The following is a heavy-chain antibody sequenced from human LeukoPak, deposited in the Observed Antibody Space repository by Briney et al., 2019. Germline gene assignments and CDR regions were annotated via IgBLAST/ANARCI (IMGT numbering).Heavy chain of an antibody. D-gene: IGHD1/OR15-1a*01. V-gene: IGHV2-5*01. CDR3: AHRRPGHLTGWDNSYFDN. CDR1: GFSLYSSGVG. Sequence: SGPTLVNPTQTLTLTCTSSGFSLYSSGVGVGWICQPPGKALEWLAVIYWYDDKRYNPSLRSRLTMSKDAFKSQVFLVMSNMDPVDTATYYCAHRRPGHLTGWDNSYFDNWGPGTLVTVSS. J-gene: IGHJ4*02. CDR2: IYWYDDK.